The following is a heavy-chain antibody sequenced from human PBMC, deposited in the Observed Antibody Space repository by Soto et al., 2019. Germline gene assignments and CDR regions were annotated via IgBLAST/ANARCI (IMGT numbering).Heavy chain of an antibody. V-gene: IGHV3-21*01. J-gene: IGHJ4*02. D-gene: IGHD2-21*02. Sequence: PGGSLRLSCVASEFTFSNFGLNWVRQAPGKGLEWVSSISSSDKYIYYADSVKGRFTISRDNAKNSLSLQMNSLRADDTAVYYCARVFCRGDCYSPLDYWGQGTLVTVSS. CDR3: ARVFCRGDCYSPLDY. CDR2: ISSSDKYI. CDR1: EFTFSNFG.